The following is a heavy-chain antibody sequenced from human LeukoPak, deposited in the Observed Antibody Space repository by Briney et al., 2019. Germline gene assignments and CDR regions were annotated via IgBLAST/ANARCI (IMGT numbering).Heavy chain of an antibody. Sequence: GGSLRLSYAASGFTFSSYWMHWVRQAPGKGLVWVSRINSDGSSTSYADSVKGRFTISRDNAKNTLYLQMNSLRAEDTAVYYCARELRGYCSSTSCSAVWFDPWGQGTLVTVSS. V-gene: IGHV3-74*01. CDR3: ARELRGYCSSTSCSAVWFDP. CDR2: INSDGSST. J-gene: IGHJ5*02. D-gene: IGHD2-2*01. CDR1: GFTFSSYW.